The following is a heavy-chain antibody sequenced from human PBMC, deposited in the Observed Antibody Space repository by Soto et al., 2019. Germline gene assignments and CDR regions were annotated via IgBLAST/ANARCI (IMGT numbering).Heavy chain of an antibody. D-gene: IGHD3-16*02. J-gene: IGHJ4*02. CDR2: ISGSGGTT. Sequence: GGSLRLSCEASGFTLSSCAMGWVRQAPGKGLEWVSGISGSGGTTYYADSVKGRFTISRDNSKNTLYLQMNSLRAEDTAVYYCAKAGLRLEELSKRGPFDYWGQGTLVTVSS. V-gene: IGHV3-23*01. CDR1: GFTLSSCA. CDR3: AKAGLRLEELSKRGPFDY.